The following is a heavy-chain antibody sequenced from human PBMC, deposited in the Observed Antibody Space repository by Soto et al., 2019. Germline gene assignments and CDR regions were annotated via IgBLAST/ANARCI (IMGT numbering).Heavy chain of an antibody. D-gene: IGHD6-13*01. V-gene: IGHV3-30*18. CDR1: GFTFSSYG. Sequence: GGSLRLSCAASGFTFSSYGMHWVRQAPGKGLEWVAVISYDGSNKYYADSVKGRFTISRDNSKNTLYLQMNSLRAEDTAVYYCAKDLAAAAIYHYYRLDVWGQGTTVTVSS. J-gene: IGHJ6*02. CDR2: ISYDGSNK. CDR3: AKDLAAAAIYHYYRLDV.